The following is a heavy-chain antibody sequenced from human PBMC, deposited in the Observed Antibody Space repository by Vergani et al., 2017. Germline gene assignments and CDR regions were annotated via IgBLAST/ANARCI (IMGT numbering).Heavy chain of an antibody. CDR1: RFTFSGSA. Sequence: EVQLVESGGGLVQPGGSLKLSCAASRFTFSGSAMHWVRQASGKGLEWVGRIRSKANSYATAYAASVKGRCTISRDDSKNTAYLQINSLKTEDTAVYYCTSHRVGADYWGQGTLVTVSS. CDR3: TSHRVGADY. V-gene: IGHV3-73*01. J-gene: IGHJ4*02. D-gene: IGHD3-16*01. CDR2: IRSKANSYAT.